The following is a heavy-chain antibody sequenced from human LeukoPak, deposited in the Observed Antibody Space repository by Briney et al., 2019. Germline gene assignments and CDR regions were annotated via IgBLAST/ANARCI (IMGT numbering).Heavy chain of an antibody. CDR2: ISYDGSNK. Sequence: GGSLRLSRAASGFTFSSYGMHWVRQAPGKGLEWVAVISYDGSNKYYADSVKGRFTISRDNSKNTLYLQMNSLRAEDTAVYYCAKPGPDYYDSSGYYSLDLFDYWGQGTLVTVSS. V-gene: IGHV3-30*18. CDR1: GFTFSSYG. D-gene: IGHD3-22*01. J-gene: IGHJ4*02. CDR3: AKPGPDYYDSSGYYSLDLFDY.